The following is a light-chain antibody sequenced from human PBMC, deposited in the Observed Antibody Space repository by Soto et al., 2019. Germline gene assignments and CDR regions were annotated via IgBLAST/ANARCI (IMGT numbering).Light chain of an antibody. CDR2: AAS. Sequence: DVQMTQSPSSLSASVGYRVTITCRASEDINGWLAWYQQKPGTAPKSLIYAASILQTGVPSRFSGSGSGTDFTLTISSLQPEDSATYDCQQYNIYPLTFGGGTKVEIK. CDR1: EDINGW. CDR3: QQYNIYPLT. V-gene: IGKV1D-16*01. J-gene: IGKJ4*01.